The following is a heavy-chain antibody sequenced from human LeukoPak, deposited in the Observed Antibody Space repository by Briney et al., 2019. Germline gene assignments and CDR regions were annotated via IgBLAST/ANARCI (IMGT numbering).Heavy chain of an antibody. CDR2: IMPLFGTA. Sequence: SVKVSCKASGGTFNSYAISWVRQAPGQGLEWMGGIMPLFGTANYAQEFQGRVTFTTDESASTAYMEVSSLRSEDTAVYYCASGSLGDGYGVEDYYQYMDVWGKGTTVTVSS. V-gene: IGHV1-69*05. J-gene: IGHJ6*03. CDR1: GGTFNSYA. D-gene: IGHD5-24*01. CDR3: ASGSLGDGYGVEDYYQYMDV.